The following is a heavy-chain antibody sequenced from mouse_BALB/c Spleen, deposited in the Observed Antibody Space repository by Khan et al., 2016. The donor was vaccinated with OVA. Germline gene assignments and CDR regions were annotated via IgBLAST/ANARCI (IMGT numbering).Heavy chain of an antibody. CDR1: GYTFTTYW. D-gene: IGHD2-1*01. V-gene: IGHV1-7*01. CDR3: ARRGVYGIFAY. CDR2: INPSTGYT. Sequence: QVQLKQSGAELAKPGASVKMSCKASGYTFTTYWMHWVKQRPGHGLDWIGYINPSTGYTEYNQKFKDKATLTADKSSSTAYMQLNSLTSEDSAVYYCARRGVYGIFAYWGQGTLVTVSA. J-gene: IGHJ3*01.